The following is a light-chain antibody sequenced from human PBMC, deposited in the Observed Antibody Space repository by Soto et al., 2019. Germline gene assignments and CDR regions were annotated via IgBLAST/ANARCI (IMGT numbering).Light chain of an antibody. CDR1: QSVDTY. CDR2: GAS. J-gene: IGKJ3*01. Sequence: EIVLTQSPGTLSLSPGESAALSCRASQSVDTYLNWYQQKPGQDPRLLIYGASSRATGIPDRFRGSGSGTDFILTIRRLEPEDFAVYSCQHHGGPPLFAFGPGTRVDIK. V-gene: IGKV3-20*01. CDR3: QHHGGPPLFA.